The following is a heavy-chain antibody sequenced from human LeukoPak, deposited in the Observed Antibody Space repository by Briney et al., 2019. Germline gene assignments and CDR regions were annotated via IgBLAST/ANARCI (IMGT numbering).Heavy chain of an antibody. V-gene: IGHV3-21*01. CDR1: GFTFSSYS. D-gene: IGHD1-1*01. Sequence: GGSLRLSCAASGFTFSSYSMNWVRQAPGKGLEWVSSITSTTTYTYYADSVKGRFTISRDNAKNSLFLQMNSLGAEDTAVYYCVRCTFVLHKRCSAFDVWGQGTMVTVSS. J-gene: IGHJ3*01. CDR2: ITSTTTYT. CDR3: VRCTFVLHKRCSAFDV.